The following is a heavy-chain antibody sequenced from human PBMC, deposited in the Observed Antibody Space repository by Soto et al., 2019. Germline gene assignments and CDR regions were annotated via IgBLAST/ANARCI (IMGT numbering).Heavy chain of an antibody. CDR2: IGGSGRTT. D-gene: IGHD3-10*01. Sequence: GALRLSCAASAFTFNNYAMSWVRQAPGKGLEWVSGIGGSGRTTYYADSVKGRFTISRDNSNNTLFLQMNSLRAEDTAVYYCARGMYGSGSYYIGDAFDMWGQGTMVTVSS. J-gene: IGHJ3*02. V-gene: IGHV3-23*01. CDR1: AFTFNNYA. CDR3: ARGMYGSGSYYIGDAFDM.